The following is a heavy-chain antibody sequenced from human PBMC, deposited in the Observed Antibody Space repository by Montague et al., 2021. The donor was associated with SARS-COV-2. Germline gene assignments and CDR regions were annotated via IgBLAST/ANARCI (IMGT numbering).Heavy chain of an antibody. V-gene: IGHV4-4*07. CDR1: GVSITSYY. CDR3: VRDGGNWYYFDY. D-gene: IGHD3-16*01. CDR2: IYASGST. Sequence: SETLSLTCSISGVSITSYYWSWVRQPAGKGLEWIGHIYASGSTNYSPSPKSRVRLSIDNPKNRFSLKLESLTAADTAVYYCVRDGGNWYYFDYWGQGALVTVSS. J-gene: IGHJ4*02.